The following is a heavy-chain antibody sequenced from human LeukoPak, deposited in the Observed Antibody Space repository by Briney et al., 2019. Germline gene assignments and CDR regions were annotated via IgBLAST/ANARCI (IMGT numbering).Heavy chain of an antibody. J-gene: IGHJ1*01. CDR1: GGSFSGYY. D-gene: IGHD3-22*01. CDR3: ARGPNYYDSSGYYYSAYFQH. Sequence: PSETLSLTCAVYGGSFSGYYWSWIRQSPGKGLEWIGEINHSGSTNYNPSLKSRVTISVDTSKNQFSLKLSSVTAADTAVYYYARGPNYYDSSGYYYSAYFQHWDQGTLVTISS. V-gene: IGHV4-34*01. CDR2: INHSGST.